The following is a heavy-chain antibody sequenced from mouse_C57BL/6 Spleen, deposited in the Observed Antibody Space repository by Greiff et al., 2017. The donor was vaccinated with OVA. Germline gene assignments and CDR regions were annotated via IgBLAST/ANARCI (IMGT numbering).Heavy chain of an antibody. J-gene: IGHJ2*01. Sequence: VQLQQSGAELVSPGASVTLSCKASGYTFTDYEMHWVKQTPVHGLEWIGAIDPETGGTAYNQKFKGKAILTADKSSSTAYMELRSLTSEDSAVYYCTRWAYSNYDYWGQGTTLTVSS. V-gene: IGHV1-15*01. D-gene: IGHD2-5*01. CDR2: IDPETGGT. CDR3: TRWAYSNYDY. CDR1: GYTFTDYE.